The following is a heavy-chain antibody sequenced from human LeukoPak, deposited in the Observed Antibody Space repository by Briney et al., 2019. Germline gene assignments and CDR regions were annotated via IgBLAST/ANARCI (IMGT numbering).Heavy chain of an antibody. Sequence: GGSLRLSCAASGFTFSSYAMSWVRQAPGKGLEWVSAISGSGGSTYYADSVEGRFTISRDNSKNTLYLQMNSLRAEDTAVYYCAKDLFGELELAPYYADYWGQGTLVTVSS. J-gene: IGHJ4*02. CDR2: ISGSGGST. V-gene: IGHV3-23*01. D-gene: IGHD1-7*01. CDR1: GFTFSSYA. CDR3: AKDLFGELELAPYYADY.